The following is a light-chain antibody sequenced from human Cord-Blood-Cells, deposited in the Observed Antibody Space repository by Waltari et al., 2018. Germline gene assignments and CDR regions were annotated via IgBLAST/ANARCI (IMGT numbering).Light chain of an antibody. Sequence: QLVLTQSPSASASLGASVKLTCTLSSGHSSYAIAWHQQQQEKGPRYLMKLNSDGSHSKGDGIPDRFSGSSSGAERYLTISSLQSEDEADYYCQTWGTGIPHWVFGGGTKLTVL. CDR3: QTWGTGIPHWV. J-gene: IGLJ3*02. V-gene: IGLV4-69*01. CDR1: SGHSSYA. CDR2: LNSDGSH.